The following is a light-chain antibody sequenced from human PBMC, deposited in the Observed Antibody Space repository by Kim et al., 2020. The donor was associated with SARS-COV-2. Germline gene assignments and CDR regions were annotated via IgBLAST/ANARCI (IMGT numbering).Light chain of an antibody. Sequence: VSPGQTASITCSGDKLGDRYACWYQQKPGQAPELVIYQDSKRPSGIPERFSGSNSGNTATLTISGTQAMDEADYYCQAWDSSTDVVFGGGTQLTVL. V-gene: IGLV3-1*01. CDR1: KLGDRY. J-gene: IGLJ2*01. CDR3: QAWDSSTDVV. CDR2: QDS.